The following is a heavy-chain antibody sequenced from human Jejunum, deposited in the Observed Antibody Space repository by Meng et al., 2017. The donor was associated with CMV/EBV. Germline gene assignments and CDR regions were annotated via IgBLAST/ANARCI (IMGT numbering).Heavy chain of an antibody. J-gene: IGHJ4*02. Sequence: CEASGFTFSSYAMTWVRQAPGKGLEWVSYISSGSAIIYYADSVKGRFTISRDNAKSSLYLQMNSLRAEDTALYYCARAGWAAIGYWGQGTVVTVSS. CDR3: ARAGWAAIGY. D-gene: IGHD2-2*01. CDR1: GFTFSSYA. CDR2: ISSGSAII. V-gene: IGHV3-48*03.